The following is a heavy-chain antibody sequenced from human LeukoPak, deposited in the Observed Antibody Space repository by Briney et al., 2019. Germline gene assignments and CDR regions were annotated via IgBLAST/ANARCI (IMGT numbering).Heavy chain of an antibody. CDR1: GGSFSGYY. J-gene: IGHJ3*02. Sequence: SETLSLTCAVYGGSFSGYYWSWIRQPPGKGLEWIGEINHSGSTNYNPSLKSRVTISVDTSKNQLSLKLSSVTAADTAVYYCARVPLVVVVTGANLDQHDYGDYVGAFDIWGQGTMVTVSS. V-gene: IGHV4-34*01. CDR2: INHSGST. CDR3: ARVPLVVVVTGANLDQHDYGDYVGAFDI. D-gene: IGHD4-17*01.